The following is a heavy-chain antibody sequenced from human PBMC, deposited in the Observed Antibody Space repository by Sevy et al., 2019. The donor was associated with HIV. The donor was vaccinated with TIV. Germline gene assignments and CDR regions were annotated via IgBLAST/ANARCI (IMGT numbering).Heavy chain of an antibody. CDR1: GGTFSSYA. Sequence: ASVKVSCKASGGTFSSYAISWVRQAPGQGLEWMGGIIPIFGTANYAQKFKGRVTITADESTSTAYMELSSLRSEDTAVYYCARDRDDCSGGSCYHYYYYGMDVWGQGTTVTVSS. CDR2: IIPIFGTA. CDR3: ARDRDDCSGGSCYHYYYYGMDV. D-gene: IGHD2-15*01. V-gene: IGHV1-69*13. J-gene: IGHJ6*02.